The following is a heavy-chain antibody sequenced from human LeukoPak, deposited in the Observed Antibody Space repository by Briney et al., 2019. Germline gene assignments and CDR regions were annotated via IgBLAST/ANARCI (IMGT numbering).Heavy chain of an antibody. V-gene: IGHV4-39*07. CDR1: GGSISSSSYY. CDR2: IYYSGST. D-gene: IGHD3-10*01. J-gene: IGHJ4*02. Sequence: SETLSLTCTVSGGSISSSSYYWGWIRQPPGKGLEWIGSIYYSGSTNYNPSLKSRVTISVDTSKNQFSLKLSSVTAADTAVYYCARASMVRGVIKTDYFDYWGQGTLVTVSS. CDR3: ARASMVRGVIKTDYFDY.